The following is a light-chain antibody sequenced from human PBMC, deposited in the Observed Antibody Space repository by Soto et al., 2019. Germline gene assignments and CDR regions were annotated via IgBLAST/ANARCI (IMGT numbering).Light chain of an antibody. Sequence: QSALTQPASVSGSPGQSITISCTGTSSDVGGYNYVSWYQQHPGKAPKLMIYDVSXRPSGVSNRFSGSKSGNTASLTISGXXXXXXXXXXCSSYTSSSSNWVFGGGTKVTVL. CDR1: SSDVGGYNY. V-gene: IGLV2-14*01. CDR3: SSYTSSSSNWV. J-gene: IGLJ3*02. CDR2: DVS.